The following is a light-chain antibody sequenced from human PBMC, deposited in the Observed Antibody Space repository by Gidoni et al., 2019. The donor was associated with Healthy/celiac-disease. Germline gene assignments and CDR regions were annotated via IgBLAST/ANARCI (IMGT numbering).Light chain of an antibody. J-gene: IGLJ2*01. CDR3: SSYTSISTLV. CDR1: SSYVGGYNY. V-gene: IGLV2-14*01. CDR2: DVS. Sequence: QSALTQPAAVSGSPGQSITISCTGTSSYVGGYNYVSWYQQHPGKAPTLMIYDVSNRPSWVSNRFSGSQSGNTASLTISGLQAEDEAAYYCSSYTSISTLVFGGGTKLTVL.